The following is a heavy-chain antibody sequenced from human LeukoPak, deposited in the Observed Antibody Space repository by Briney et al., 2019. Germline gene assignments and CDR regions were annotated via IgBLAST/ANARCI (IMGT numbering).Heavy chain of an antibody. CDR3: AKSYYDSSGYRGDLEY. CDR2: ISSSGSTI. CDR1: GFTFSSYE. J-gene: IGHJ4*02. Sequence: GGSLRLSCAASGFTFSSYEMNWVRQVPGKGLEWVSYISSSGSTIYYADSVKGRFTISRDNSKNTLYLQMNSLRAEDTAVYYCAKSYYDSSGYRGDLEYWGQGTLVTVSS. V-gene: IGHV3-48*03. D-gene: IGHD3-22*01.